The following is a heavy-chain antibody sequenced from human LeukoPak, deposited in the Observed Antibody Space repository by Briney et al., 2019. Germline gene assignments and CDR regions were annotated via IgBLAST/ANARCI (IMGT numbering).Heavy chain of an antibody. Sequence: ASVKVSCKASGGTFSSYAISWVRQAPGQGLEWMGGIIPIFGTANYAQKFQGRVTITADESTSTAYMELTSLRSEDTAVYYCARGRSSGYFSYFSYYYYMDVWGKGTTVTISS. J-gene: IGHJ6*03. CDR2: IIPIFGTA. CDR1: GGTFSSYA. V-gene: IGHV1-69*13. CDR3: ARGRSSGYFSYFSYYYYMDV. D-gene: IGHD3-22*01.